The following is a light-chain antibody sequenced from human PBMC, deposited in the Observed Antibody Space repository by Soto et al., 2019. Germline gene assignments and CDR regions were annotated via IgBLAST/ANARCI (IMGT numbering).Light chain of an antibody. CDR1: QSVSSY. V-gene: IGKV3-11*01. CDR2: DAS. J-gene: IGKJ5*01. Sequence: EIVLTQSPATLSLSPGERATLSCRASQSVSSYLAWYQQKPGQAPRLLIYDASNRATGIPARCSGSGSGTDLTLTISSLEAEDFAVYYCQQRSNWPSITFGQGTRLEIK. CDR3: QQRSNWPSIT.